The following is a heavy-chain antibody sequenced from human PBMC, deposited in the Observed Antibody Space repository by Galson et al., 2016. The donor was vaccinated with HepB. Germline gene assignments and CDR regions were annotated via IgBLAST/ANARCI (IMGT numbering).Heavy chain of an antibody. CDR1: GGSFSGYY. V-gene: IGHV4-34*01. D-gene: IGHD2-21*01. J-gene: IGHJ3*02. CDR2: INHSGST. Sequence: LTCAVYGGSFSGYYWSWIRQPPGKGLEWIGEINHSGSTNYNPSLKSRVTISVDTSKNQFSLKLSSVTAADTAVYYCARGNYSAFDIWGQGTVVTVSS. CDR3: ARGNYSAFDI.